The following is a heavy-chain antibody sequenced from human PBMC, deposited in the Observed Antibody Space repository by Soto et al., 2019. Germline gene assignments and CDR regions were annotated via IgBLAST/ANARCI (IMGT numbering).Heavy chain of an antibody. CDR3: ARGGIAAAAPYYFDY. CDR1: CGSIISGGYY. CDR2: IYYSGST. J-gene: IGHJ4*02. Sequence: PSETLSLAGTVSCGSIISGGYYWSWIRQHPGKGLEWIGYIYYSGSTYSNPSLKIRVTISVDTSKNQFSLKLSSVTAADTAVYYCARGGIAAAAPYYFDYWGQGTLVTVSS. V-gene: IGHV4-31*03. D-gene: IGHD6-13*01.